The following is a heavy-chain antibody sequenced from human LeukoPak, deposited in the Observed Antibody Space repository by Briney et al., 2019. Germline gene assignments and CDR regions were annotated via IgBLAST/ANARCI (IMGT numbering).Heavy chain of an antibody. J-gene: IGHJ4*02. CDR1: GDTFTSYA. V-gene: IGHV1-8*03. CDR3: ARGASRSFDY. CDR2: MNPNSGNT. Sequence: GASVKVSCKASGDTFTSYAITWVRQAPGQGLEWMGWMNPNSGNTGYVRKFQGRVTLTRDTSISTAYMELSSLRSEDTAVYYCARGASRSFDYWGQGTLVTVSS.